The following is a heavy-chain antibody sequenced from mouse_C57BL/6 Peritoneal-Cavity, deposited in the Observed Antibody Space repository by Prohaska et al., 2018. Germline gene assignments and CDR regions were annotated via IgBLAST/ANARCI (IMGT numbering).Heavy chain of an antibody. CDR1: GIDFSRYW. Sequence: EVKLLQSGGGLVQPGGSLKLSCAASGIDFSRYWMSWVRRAPGKGLEWIGEINPDSSTINYAPPLKDKVISSRDNAKNTLYLQMSKVRSEDTALYYCATYYSNYWFAYWGQGTLVTVSA. V-gene: IGHV4-1*01. CDR2: INPDSSTI. CDR3: ATYYSNYWFAY. D-gene: IGHD2-5*01. J-gene: IGHJ3*01.